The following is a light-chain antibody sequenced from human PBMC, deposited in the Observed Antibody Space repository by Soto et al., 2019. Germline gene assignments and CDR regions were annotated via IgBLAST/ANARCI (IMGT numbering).Light chain of an antibody. CDR3: QQSGCSPPIT. Sequence: EIVLTQSPGTLSWSPGERATLSCRASQSVSSSYLAWYQQKPGQAPRLLIYGASSSATGIPDRFSGSGSGTDFTLTIIRVEPEDFAVYNCQQSGCSPPITFGQGTRLEIK. CDR1: QSVSSSY. CDR2: GAS. V-gene: IGKV3-20*01. J-gene: IGKJ5*01.